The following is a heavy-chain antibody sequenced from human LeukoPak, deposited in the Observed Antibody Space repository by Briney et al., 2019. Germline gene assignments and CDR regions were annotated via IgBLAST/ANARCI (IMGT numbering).Heavy chain of an antibody. CDR1: GFTFSSYG. CDR3: AKGEGTGKGLRF. V-gene: IGHV3-23*01. Sequence: GGSLRLSCAASGFTFSSYGMSWVRQAPGKGLEWVSAISGSGGSPYYADSVKGRFTISRDNSKNTLYLQMNSLRAEDTALYYCAKGEGTGKGLRFWGQGTLVTVSS. J-gene: IGHJ4*02. CDR2: ISGSGGSP. D-gene: IGHD3-10*01.